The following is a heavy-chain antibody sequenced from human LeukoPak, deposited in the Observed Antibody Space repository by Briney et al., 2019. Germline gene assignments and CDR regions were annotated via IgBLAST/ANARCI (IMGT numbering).Heavy chain of an antibody. Sequence: GAPVKVSCKASGYTFTSYGISWVRQAPGQGLEWMGWISAYNGNTNYAQKLQGRVTMTTDTSTSTAYMELRSLRSDDTAVYYCARDDYGDYVGDYYGMDVWGQGTTVTVSS. D-gene: IGHD4-17*01. V-gene: IGHV1-18*01. CDR1: GYTFTSYG. CDR2: ISAYNGNT. CDR3: ARDDYGDYVGDYYGMDV. J-gene: IGHJ6*02.